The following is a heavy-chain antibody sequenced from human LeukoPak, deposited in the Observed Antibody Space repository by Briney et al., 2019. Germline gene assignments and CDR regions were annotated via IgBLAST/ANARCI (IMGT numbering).Heavy chain of an antibody. CDR3: ARDLTLRYFDWLSYGMDV. D-gene: IGHD3-9*01. CDR2: ISYDGSNK. V-gene: IGHV3-30-3*01. CDR1: GFTFSSYA. Sequence: PGRSLRLSCAASGFTFSSYAMHWVRQAPGKGLEWVAVISYDGSNKYYADSVKGRFTISRDNSKNTLYLQMNSLRAEDTAVYYCARDLTLRYFDWLSYGMDVWGQGTTVTVSS. J-gene: IGHJ6*02.